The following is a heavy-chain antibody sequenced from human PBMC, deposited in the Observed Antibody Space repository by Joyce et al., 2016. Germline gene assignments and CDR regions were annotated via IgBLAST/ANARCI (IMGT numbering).Heavy chain of an antibody. D-gene: IGHD3-22*01. J-gene: IGHJ3*02. CDR1: GYTFITYT. V-gene: IGHV1-3*01. Sequence: QVQLVQSGAEVKKPGASVKVSCKASGYTFITYTMHWVRQAPGQRPEWMGWSKAGNGNTEDSQKFQGRVTMTRDTSASTAYMELSSLRSEDTAVYYCARDAPPTYYYDSSGLPDAFDIWGQGTMVTVSS. CDR2: SKAGNGNT. CDR3: ARDAPPTYYYDSSGLPDAFDI.